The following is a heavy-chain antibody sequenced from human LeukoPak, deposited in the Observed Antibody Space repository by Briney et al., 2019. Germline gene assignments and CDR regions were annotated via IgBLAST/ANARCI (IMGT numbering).Heavy chain of an antibody. J-gene: IGHJ5*02. CDR2: IKSKTDGGTT. V-gene: IGHV3-15*01. CDR1: GFTFSNAW. Sequence: GGSLRLSCAASGFTFSNAWMSWVRQAPGKGLEWVGRIKSKTDGGTTDYAAPVKGRFTISRDDSKNTLYLQMNSLKTEDTAVYYCTTGSYYDFWSGYWRFDPWGQGTLVTVSS. CDR3: TTGSYYDFWSGYWRFDP. D-gene: IGHD3-3*01.